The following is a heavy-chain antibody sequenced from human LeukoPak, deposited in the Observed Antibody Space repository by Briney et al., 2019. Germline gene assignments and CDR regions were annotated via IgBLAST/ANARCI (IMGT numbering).Heavy chain of an antibody. CDR1: GGSISSDF. Sequence: PSETLSLTCTVSGGSISSDFWSWIRQPPGKGLEWIGYIYYSGSTDYNPSLKSRVTISVDTSKNQFSLKLNSVAAADTAVYYCARQGRGSIGWYDYWGQGTPVTVSS. CDR3: ARQGRGSIGWYDY. J-gene: IGHJ4*02. CDR2: IYYSGST. V-gene: IGHV4-59*08. D-gene: IGHD6-19*01.